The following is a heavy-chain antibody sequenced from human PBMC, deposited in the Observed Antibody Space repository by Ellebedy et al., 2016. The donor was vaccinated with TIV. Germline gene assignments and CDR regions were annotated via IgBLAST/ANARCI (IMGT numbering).Heavy chain of an antibody. V-gene: IGHV4-34*01. CDR2: INHSGST. J-gene: IGHJ4*02. D-gene: IGHD2-15*01. CDR1: GGSFSGYY. Sequence: SETLSLXXAVYGGSFSGYYWSWIRQPPGKGLEWIGEINHSGSTNYNPSLKSRVTISVDTSKNQFSLKLSSVTAADTAVYYCASSPPPGGGDYWGQGTLVTVSS. CDR3: ASSPPPGGGDY.